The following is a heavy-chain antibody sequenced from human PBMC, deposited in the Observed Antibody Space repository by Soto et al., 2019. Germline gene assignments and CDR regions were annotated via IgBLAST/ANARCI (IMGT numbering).Heavy chain of an antibody. CDR3: ARSCSSTSCYKLGYYYYYMDV. CDR2: MNPNSGNT. D-gene: IGHD2-2*02. J-gene: IGHJ6*03. CDR1: GYTFTIYD. V-gene: IGHV1-8*01. Sequence: ASVKVSCKASGYTFTIYDINWVRQATGQGLEWMGWMNPNSGNTGYAQKFQGRVTMTRNTSISTAYMELSSLRSEDTAVYYCARSCSSTSCYKLGYYYYYMDVWGKGTTVTVSS.